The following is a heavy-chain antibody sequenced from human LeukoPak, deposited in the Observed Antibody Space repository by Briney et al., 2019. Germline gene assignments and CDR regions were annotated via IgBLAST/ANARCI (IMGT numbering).Heavy chain of an antibody. V-gene: IGHV4-39*01. Sequence: SETLSLTCTVSGASISSSSYYWGWIRQPPGKGLEWIGSIYYSGSTYYSPSLKSRVTISVDTSKNQFSLKLSSVTAADTAVYYCARLHYGGNYGYYYYYMDVWGKGTTVTISS. CDR3: ARLHYGGNYGYYYYYMDV. CDR2: IYYSGST. CDR1: GASISSSSYY. D-gene: IGHD4-23*01. J-gene: IGHJ6*03.